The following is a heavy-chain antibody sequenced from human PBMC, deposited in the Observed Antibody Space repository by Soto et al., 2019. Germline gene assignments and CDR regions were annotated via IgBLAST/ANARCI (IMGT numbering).Heavy chain of an antibody. J-gene: IGHJ4*02. Sequence: SETLSLTCTVSGHSISSSYWSWIRQPPGKGLEWIGYIYYSGSTYYNPSLKSRVTISVDTSKNQFSLKLSSVTAADTAVYYCARSGYSYGPNPLLYWGQGTLVTVS. D-gene: IGHD5-18*01. CDR3: ARSGYSYGPNPLLY. CDR1: GHSISSSY. CDR2: IYYSGST. V-gene: IGHV4-59*06.